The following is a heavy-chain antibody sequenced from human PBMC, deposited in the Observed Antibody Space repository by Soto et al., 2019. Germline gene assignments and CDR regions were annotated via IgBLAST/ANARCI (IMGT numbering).Heavy chain of an antibody. V-gene: IGHV4-31*03. CDR1: GGSISSGGYY. CDR3: ARERFGELSDILDYYGMDV. CDR2: IYYSGST. J-gene: IGHJ6*02. Sequence: SETLSLTCTVSGGSISSGGYYWNWIRQHPGKGLEWIGYIYYSGSTYYNPSLKSRVTISVDTSKNQFSLKLSSVTAADTAVYYCARERFGELSDILDYYGMDVWGQGTTVTVSS. D-gene: IGHD3-10*01.